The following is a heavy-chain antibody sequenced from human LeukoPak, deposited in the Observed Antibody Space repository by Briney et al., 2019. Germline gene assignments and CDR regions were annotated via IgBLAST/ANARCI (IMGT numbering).Heavy chain of an antibody. V-gene: IGHV4-34*01. CDR2: INHSGST. CDR3: ALNYGSGYYFDY. Sequence: SETLSLTCAVYGGSFSGYYWSWIRQPPGKGLEWIGEINHSGSTNYNPSLKSRVTISVGTSKNQFSLKLSSVTAADTAVYYCALNYGSGYYFDYWGQGTLVTVSS. J-gene: IGHJ4*02. CDR1: GGSFSGYY. D-gene: IGHD3-10*01.